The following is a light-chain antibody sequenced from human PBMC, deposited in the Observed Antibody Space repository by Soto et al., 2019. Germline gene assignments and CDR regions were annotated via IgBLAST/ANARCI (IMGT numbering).Light chain of an antibody. CDR1: HSDVGGYNY. V-gene: IGLV2-8*01. Sequence: QSALTQPPSASGSPGQSVTISCTGTHSDVGGYNYVSWYQQHPGKAPKLMIYEVSKRPSGVPDRFSGSKSGNTASLTVSGLQAEVEADYYCSSYAGSNNYVFGTGTKVTVL. CDR3: SSYAGSNNYV. CDR2: EVS. J-gene: IGLJ1*01.